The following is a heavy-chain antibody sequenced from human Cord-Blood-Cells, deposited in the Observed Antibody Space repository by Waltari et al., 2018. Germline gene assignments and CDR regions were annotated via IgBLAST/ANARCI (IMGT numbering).Heavy chain of an antibody. CDR2: IWYDGSNK. J-gene: IGHJ3*02. CDR3: ARPVITGTVEGAFDI. D-gene: IGHD1-20*01. V-gene: IGHV3-33*01. CDR1: GFTFSSYG. Sequence: QVQLVESGGGVVQPGRSLRLSCAASGFTFSSYGMHWVRPAPGKGLEWVAVIWYDGSNKYYADSVKGRFTISRDNSKNTLYLQMNSLRAKDTAVYYCARPVITGTVEGAFDIWGQGTMVTVSS.